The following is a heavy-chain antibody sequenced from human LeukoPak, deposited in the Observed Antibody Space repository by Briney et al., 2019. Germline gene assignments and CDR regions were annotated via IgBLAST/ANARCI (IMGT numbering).Heavy chain of an antibody. V-gene: IGHV1-69*05. CDR2: IIPIFGTA. CDR1: GGTVSSYA. CDR3: ARARRAVAGLSYFDY. D-gene: IGHD6-19*01. J-gene: IGHJ4*02. Sequence: GSSVKVSCKASGGTVSSYAISGVRQAPGQGLEWMGGIIPIFGTANYAQKFQGRVTITTDESTSTAYMELSSLRSEDTAVYYCARARRAVAGLSYFDYWGQGTLVTVSS.